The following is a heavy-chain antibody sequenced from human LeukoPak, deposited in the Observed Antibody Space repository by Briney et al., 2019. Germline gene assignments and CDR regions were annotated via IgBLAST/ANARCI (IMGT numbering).Heavy chain of an antibody. CDR3: AKGAEIDH. V-gene: IGHV3-23*01. CDR1: GFNFNNFA. J-gene: IGHJ4*02. CDR2: MTGPADTT. Sequence: GGSLRLSCAASGFNFNNFAMSWVRXAXGXGLEWLSAMTGPADTTYYAESVKGRFTISRDYSKSMVFLQMNSLRVEDTAIYYCAKGAEIDHWGQGTLVTVSS.